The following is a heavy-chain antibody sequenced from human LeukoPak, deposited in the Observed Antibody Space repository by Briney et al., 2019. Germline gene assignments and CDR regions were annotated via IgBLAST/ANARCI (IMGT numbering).Heavy chain of an antibody. CDR3: ARDEGGAAAVHHGHYGMDV. CDR1: GGTSSRYA. V-gene: IGHV1-69*13. CDR2: LIPILGTP. D-gene: IGHD6-13*01. Sequence: SVKVSCKASGGTSSRYAVSWVRQAPGQGLEWIGGLIPILGTPDYAQKFQGRVTINADESTTTVYMDLSGLRSEDTAVYYCARDEGGAAAVHHGHYGMDVWGQGTTVTVSS. J-gene: IGHJ6*02.